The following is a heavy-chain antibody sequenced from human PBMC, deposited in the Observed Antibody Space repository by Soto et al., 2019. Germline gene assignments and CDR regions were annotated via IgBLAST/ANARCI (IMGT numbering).Heavy chain of an antibody. J-gene: IGHJ4*02. D-gene: IGHD6-6*01. CDR1: GFTFSSYG. CDR2: ISYDGSNK. Sequence: VGSLRLSCAASGFTFSSYGMHWVRQAPGKGLEWVAVISYDGSNKYYADSVKGRFTISRDNSKNTLYLQMNSLRAEDTAVYYCAKDSIAAFDYWGQGTLVTVSS. V-gene: IGHV3-30*18. CDR3: AKDSIAAFDY.